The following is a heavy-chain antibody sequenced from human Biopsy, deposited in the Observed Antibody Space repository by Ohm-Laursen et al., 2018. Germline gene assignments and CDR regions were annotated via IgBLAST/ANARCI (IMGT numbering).Heavy chain of an antibody. CDR3: ARGPGKLWSGYYT. V-gene: IGHV3-53*01. J-gene: IGHJ5*02. CDR1: GFTFSNYN. CDR2: IYSDGNT. Sequence: SLRLSCAASGFTFSNYNMNWVRQAPGKGLQWVSLIYSDGNTYYADSVKGRFTISRDIPRNTLYLQMNSLRAEDTAVYYCARGPGKLWSGYYTWGQGSLVSVSS. D-gene: IGHD3-3*01.